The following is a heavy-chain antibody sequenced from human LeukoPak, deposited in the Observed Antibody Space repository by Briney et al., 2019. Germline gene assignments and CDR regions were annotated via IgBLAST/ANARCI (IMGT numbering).Heavy chain of an antibody. D-gene: IGHD2-8*02. Sequence: GGSLRLSCAASGFTVSNNYMSCVRQAPGKGLEWVSVIYSGGLTYYADSVKGRFTISRDNSKNTLYLQMNSRRVEDMAVYYCALLVHNAQYNWGQGTLVTVSS. J-gene: IGHJ4*02. V-gene: IGHV3-66*01. CDR2: IYSGGLT. CDR1: GFTVSNNY. CDR3: ALLVHNAQYN.